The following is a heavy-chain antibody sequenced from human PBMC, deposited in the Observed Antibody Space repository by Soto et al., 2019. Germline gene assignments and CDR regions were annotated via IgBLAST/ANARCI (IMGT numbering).Heavy chain of an antibody. V-gene: IGHV3-49*04. Sequence: GGSLRLSCTASGFTFGDYAMSWVRQAPGKGLEWVGFIRSKAYGGTTEYAASVEGRFTISRDDSKSIAYLQMNSLKTEDTAVYYCTRDDSGYFDYWGQGTLVTVSS. CDR3: TRDDSGYFDY. CDR1: GFTFGDYA. D-gene: IGHD3-22*01. J-gene: IGHJ4*02. CDR2: IRSKAYGGTT.